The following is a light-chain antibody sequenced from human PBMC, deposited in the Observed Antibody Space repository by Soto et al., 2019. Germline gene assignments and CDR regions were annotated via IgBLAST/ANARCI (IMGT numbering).Light chain of an antibody. V-gene: IGLV1-47*02. CDR1: SSNIGSNY. J-gene: IGLJ2*01. Sequence: QSVLTQPPSASGTPGQRVTISCSGSSSNIGSNYVYWYQQLPGTAPKLLIYSNNQRPSGVPDRFSGSKSGTSASLAISGLRSEDEADYYCAAWDDSLSGLFGGGTKLTAL. CDR2: SNN. CDR3: AAWDDSLSGL.